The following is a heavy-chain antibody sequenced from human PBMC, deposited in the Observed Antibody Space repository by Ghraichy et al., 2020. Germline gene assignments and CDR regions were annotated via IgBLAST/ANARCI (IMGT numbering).Heavy chain of an antibody. CDR1: GGSFSDDY. J-gene: IGHJ2*01. CDR2: INHSGST. CDR3: ARVLVPPGSRYFDL. Sequence: SETLSLTCAVYGGSFSDDYWSWIRQPPGKGLEWIGEINHSGSTNYNPSLKSRVTISVDTSKNQFSLKLGSVTAADTAVYYCARVLVPPGSRYFDLWGRGTLVTVSS. V-gene: IGHV4-34*01. D-gene: IGHD2-2*01.